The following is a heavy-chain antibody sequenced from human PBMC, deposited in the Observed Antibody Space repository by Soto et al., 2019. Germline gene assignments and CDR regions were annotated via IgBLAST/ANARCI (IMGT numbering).Heavy chain of an antibody. V-gene: IGHV3-23*01. CDR1: GFTFSSYA. J-gene: IGHJ6*02. CDR3: AKLLPAAMMNYYYGMDV. Sequence: GGSLRLSCAASGFTFSSYAMSWVRQAPGKGLEWVSAISGSGGSTYYADSVKGRFTISRDNSKNTLYLQMNSLSAEDTAVYYCAKLLPAAMMNYYYGMDVWGQGTTVTVSS. D-gene: IGHD2-2*01. CDR2: ISGSGGST.